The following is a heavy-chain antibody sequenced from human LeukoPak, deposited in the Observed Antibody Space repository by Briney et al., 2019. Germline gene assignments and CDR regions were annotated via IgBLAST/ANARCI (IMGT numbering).Heavy chain of an antibody. V-gene: IGHV4-4*07. J-gene: IGHJ4*02. Sequence: KSSETLSLTCTVSGGSVNNYYWSWIRQPAGKGLEWIGRIYTSGSTNYKSSLKSRLTMSVDTSKSQLSLNLSSVTAADTAVYYCARGAHCSSGKCSFFGYWGQGTLVTVSS. CDR2: IYTSGST. D-gene: IGHD2-2*01. CDR3: ARGAHCSSGKCSFFGY. CDR1: GGSVNNYY.